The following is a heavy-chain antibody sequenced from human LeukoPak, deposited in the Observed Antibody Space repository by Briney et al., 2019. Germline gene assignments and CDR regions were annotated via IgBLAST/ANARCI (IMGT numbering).Heavy chain of an antibody. D-gene: IGHD5/OR15-5a*01. CDR2: IYHSGST. CDR1: ARSISSGYY. J-gene: IGHJ4*02. CDR3: AGYHAYGVSTPPLGY. Sequence: SETLSLTCTVSARSISSGYYWGWIRQPPGKGLEWIGSIYHSGSTYYNPSLKSRVTISLDSSRNQFSLKLSSVTAADTAVYFCAGYHAYGVSTPPLGYWGQGTLVTVSS. V-gene: IGHV4-38-2*02.